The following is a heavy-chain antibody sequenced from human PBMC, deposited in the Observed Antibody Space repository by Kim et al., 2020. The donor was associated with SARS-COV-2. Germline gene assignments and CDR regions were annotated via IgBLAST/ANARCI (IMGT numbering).Heavy chain of an antibody. CDR3: AKEGGGTKTAGFYFDF. CDR2: ISYDGSNK. V-gene: IGHV3-30*18. J-gene: IGHJ4*01. D-gene: IGHD2-8*01. Sequence: GGSLRLSCAASGFTFSSYGMHWVRQAPGKGLERVAIISYDGSNKYYADSVKGRFTISRDNSKNTLFLQMNNLRAEDTAVYYCAKEGGGTKTAGFYFDFWG. CDR1: GFTFSSYG.